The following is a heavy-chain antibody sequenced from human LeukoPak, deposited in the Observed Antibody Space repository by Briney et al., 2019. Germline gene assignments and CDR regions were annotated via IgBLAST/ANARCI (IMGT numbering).Heavy chain of an antibody. CDR3: ARGMGYDSSGAFDI. D-gene: IGHD3-22*01. Sequence: PSETLSLTCAVSGGSISSGGYSWSWIRQPPGKGLEWIGYIYHSGSTYYNPSLKSRVTISVDRSKNQFSLKLSSVTAADTAVYYCARGMGYDSSGAFDIWGQGTMVTVSS. J-gene: IGHJ3*02. CDR1: GGSISSGGYS. V-gene: IGHV4-30-2*01. CDR2: IYHSGST.